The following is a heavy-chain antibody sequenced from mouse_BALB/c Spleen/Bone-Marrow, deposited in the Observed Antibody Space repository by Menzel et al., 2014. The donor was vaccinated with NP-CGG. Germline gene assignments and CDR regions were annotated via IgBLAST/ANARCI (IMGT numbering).Heavy chain of an antibody. Sequence: VQGVESGAELVKPGASVKLSCKASGYTFTSYYMHWVKQRPGQGLEWFGEINPSNGGTNFNEKFKNKATLTVDKSSSTAYMQLSSLPSEESAVYYCSRGRRDALDYWGQGTSVTVSS. V-gene: IGHV1-53*01. CDR2: INPSNGGT. CDR3: SRGRRDALDY. CDR1: GYTFTSYY. J-gene: IGHJ4*01.